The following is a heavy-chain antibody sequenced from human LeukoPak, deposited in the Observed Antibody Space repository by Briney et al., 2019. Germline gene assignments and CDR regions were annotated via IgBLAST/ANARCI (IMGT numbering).Heavy chain of an antibody. CDR1: GYTFTDYA. V-gene: IGHV1-18*01. D-gene: IGHD2-8*01. Sequence: ASVKVSCKASGYTFTDYAISWVRQAPGQGLEWMGWISVYNGNTNYAEKVQGRVAMTTDTSTSTAYMELRSLRSDDTAVYYCARDYCTNILCYNNWFDLWGQGTLVTVSS. CDR3: ARDYCTNILCYNNWFDL. CDR2: ISVYNGNT. J-gene: IGHJ5*02.